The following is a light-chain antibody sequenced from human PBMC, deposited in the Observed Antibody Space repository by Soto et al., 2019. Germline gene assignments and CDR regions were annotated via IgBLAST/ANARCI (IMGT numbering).Light chain of an antibody. V-gene: IGKV1-5*01. CDR2: DAS. J-gene: IGKJ1*01. Sequence: DIQMTQSPSFLSASVGDKVTITCRATESVSKWLAWYQEKPGNPPRPLIYDASTLESGVPSRFSGSGSGTEFTLTISSLQSDYFAIYYFQQYNSYAWTFGQGTKVEMK. CDR3: QQYNSYAWT. CDR1: ESVSKW.